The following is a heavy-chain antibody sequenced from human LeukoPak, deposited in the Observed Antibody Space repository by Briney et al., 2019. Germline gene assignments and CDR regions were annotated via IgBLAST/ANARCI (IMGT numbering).Heavy chain of an antibody. Sequence: SVKVSCKASGGTFSSYAISWVRQATGQGLEWMGGIIPIFGTANYAQKFQGRVTITTDESASTAYMELSSLRSEDTAVYYCARVMISSGSYYYMDVWGKGTTVTVSS. V-gene: IGHV1-69*05. CDR3: ARVMISSGSYYYMDV. CDR2: IIPIFGTA. J-gene: IGHJ6*03. CDR1: GGTFSSYA. D-gene: IGHD1-26*01.